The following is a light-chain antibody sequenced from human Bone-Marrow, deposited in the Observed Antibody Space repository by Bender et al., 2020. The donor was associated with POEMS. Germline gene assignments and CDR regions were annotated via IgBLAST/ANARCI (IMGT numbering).Light chain of an antibody. CDR1: SSNIETNS. V-gene: IGLV1-44*01. Sequence: QSVLTQPPSASGTPGQRVTISCSGSSSNIETNSVNWYQHLPGTTPKLLIYNDRQRPSGVPKRYSGSKSGASASLAISGLQSEDEAVYFCATWDDRLNGPVFGGGTWVTVL. CDR3: ATWDDRLNGPV. CDR2: NDR. J-gene: IGLJ2*01.